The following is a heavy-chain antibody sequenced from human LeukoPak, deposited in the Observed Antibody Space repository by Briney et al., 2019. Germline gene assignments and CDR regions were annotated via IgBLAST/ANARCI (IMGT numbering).Heavy chain of an antibody. CDR1: GGSISSGDYY. J-gene: IGHJ3*02. Sequence: PSQTLSLTCTVSGGSISSGDYYWSWIRQPPGQGLEWIVYIYYSGSTYYNPSLKSRVTISVDTSKNQFSLKLSSVTAADTAVYYCARVDYDSSGYHDAFDIWGQGTMVTVSS. CDR2: IYYSGST. D-gene: IGHD3-22*01. V-gene: IGHV4-30-4*08. CDR3: ARVDYDSSGYHDAFDI.